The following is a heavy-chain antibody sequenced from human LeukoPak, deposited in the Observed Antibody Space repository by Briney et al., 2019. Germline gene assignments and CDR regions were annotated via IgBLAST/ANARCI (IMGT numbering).Heavy chain of an antibody. CDR3: ARGRRYSYGYFGY. Sequence: SETLSFTCAVYGGSFSGYYWSWIRQPPGKGLEWIGEINHSGSTNYNPSLKSRVTISVDTSKNQFSLKLSSVTAADTAVYYCARGRRYSYGYFGYWGQGTLVTVSS. D-gene: IGHD5-18*01. V-gene: IGHV4-34*01. CDR1: GGSFSGYY. J-gene: IGHJ4*02. CDR2: INHSGST.